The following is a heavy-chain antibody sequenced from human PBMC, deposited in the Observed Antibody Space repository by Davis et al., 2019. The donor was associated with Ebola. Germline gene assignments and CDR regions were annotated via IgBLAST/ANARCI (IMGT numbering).Heavy chain of an antibody. V-gene: IGHV4-34*01. CDR3: AREKHSSSWYNSYFDY. CDR1: GGSFSGYY. J-gene: IGHJ4*02. CDR2: INHSGST. D-gene: IGHD6-13*01. Sequence: GSLRLSCAVYGGSFSGYYWSWIRQPPGKGLEWIGEINHSGSTNYNPSLKSRVTISVDTSKNQFSLKLSSVTAADTAVYYCAREKHSSSWYNSYFDYWGQGTLVTVSS.